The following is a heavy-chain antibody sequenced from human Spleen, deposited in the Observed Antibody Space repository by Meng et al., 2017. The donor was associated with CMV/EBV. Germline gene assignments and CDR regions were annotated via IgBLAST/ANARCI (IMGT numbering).Heavy chain of an antibody. CDR1: CGSFSGYY. CDR2: INHSGST. D-gene: IGHD6-13*01. CDR3: ARGAYSSSWTFDY. V-gene: IGHV4-34*01. J-gene: IGHJ4*02. Sequence: HVHLARCGAGLLKPSEPLFLTCAVYCGSFSGYYWSWIRQPPGKGLDGIGEINHSGSTNYNPSLKSRVTISVDTAKNQFSLKLSSVTAADTAVYYCARGAYSSSWTFDYWGQGTLVTVSS.